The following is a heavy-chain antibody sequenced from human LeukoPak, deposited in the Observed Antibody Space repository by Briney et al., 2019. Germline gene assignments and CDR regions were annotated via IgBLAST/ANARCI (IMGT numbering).Heavy chain of an antibody. V-gene: IGHV4-4*07. CDR2: ISTSGTT. D-gene: IGHD6-6*01. CDR1: GGSISNYY. CDR3: ARAGFALAPHRGTPFDY. Sequence: TSETLSLTCTVSGGSISNYYWSWIRQPAGKGLEWIGRISTSGTTNYNPSLKSRGTMSVDTSKNQFSVKLTSVTAADTAVYYCARAGFALAPHRGTPFDYWGQGTLVTVSS. J-gene: IGHJ4*02.